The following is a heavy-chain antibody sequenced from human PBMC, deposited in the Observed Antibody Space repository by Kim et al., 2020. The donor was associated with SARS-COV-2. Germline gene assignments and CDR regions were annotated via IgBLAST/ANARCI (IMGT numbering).Heavy chain of an antibody. V-gene: IGHV1-46*01. D-gene: IGHD3-22*01. CDR1: GYTFTSYY. CDR3: ARELVDYYDSSGTGYFQH. CDR2: INPSGGST. J-gene: IGHJ1*01. Sequence: ASVKVSCKASGYTFTSYYMHWVRQAPGQGLEWMGIINPSGGSTSYAQKFQGRVTMTRDTSTSTVYMELSSLRSEDTAVYYCARELVDYYDSSGTGYFQHWGQGTLVTVSS.